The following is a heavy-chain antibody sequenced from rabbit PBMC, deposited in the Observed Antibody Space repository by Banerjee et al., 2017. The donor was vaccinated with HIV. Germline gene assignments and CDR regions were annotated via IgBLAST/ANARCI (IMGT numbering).Heavy chain of an antibody. CDR3: ARDTGSSFSSYGMDL. Sequence: QEQVVESGGGLVQPGGSLALTCKASGFPFSEKAVMCWVRQAPGKGLEWISCIAGSSSGFTYSATWAKGRFTCSKTSSTTVTLQMTSLTVADTATYFCARDTGSSFSSYGMDLWGQGTLVTVS. V-gene: IGHV1S45*01. CDR2: IAGSSSGFT. J-gene: IGHJ6*01. D-gene: IGHD8-1*01. CDR1: GFPFSEKAV.